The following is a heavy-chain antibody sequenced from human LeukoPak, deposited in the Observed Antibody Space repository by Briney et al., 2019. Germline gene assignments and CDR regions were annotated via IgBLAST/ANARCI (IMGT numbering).Heavy chain of an antibody. Sequence: SETLSLACAVYGGSFSGYYWSWIRQPPEKWLGWIGEINHSGSTNYNPSLKSRVTISVDTSKNQFSLKLSSVTAADTAVYYCARGSYDYIWGSYSHLRHGFDYWGQGTLVTVSS. CDR1: GGSFSGYY. D-gene: IGHD3-16*01. J-gene: IGHJ4*02. CDR2: INHSGST. V-gene: IGHV4-34*01. CDR3: ARGSYDYIWGSYSHLRHGFDY.